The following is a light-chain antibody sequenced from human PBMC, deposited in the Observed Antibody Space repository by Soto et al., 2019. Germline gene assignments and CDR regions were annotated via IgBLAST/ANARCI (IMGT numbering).Light chain of an antibody. Sequence: EIVMTQSPATLSVSPGERATLSCRASQSVSSNLAWYQQKPGQAPRLLIYGASTRATGIPARFSGSGSGTEVTLTISSLQYEDFEVYYCQQYNNCPGAFGPGTKVDIK. CDR3: QQYNNCPGA. CDR1: QSVSSN. V-gene: IGKV3-15*01. CDR2: GAS. J-gene: IGKJ3*01.